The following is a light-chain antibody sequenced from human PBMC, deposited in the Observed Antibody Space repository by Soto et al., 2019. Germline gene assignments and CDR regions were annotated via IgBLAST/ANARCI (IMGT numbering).Light chain of an antibody. J-gene: IGLJ1*01. Sequence: QSVLTQPASVSGSPGQSIAISCTGVRTDVADGYDYVSWYQQHPGQAPQLIIYDVSNRPSGVSDRFSGSKSGNTASLTISGLQAEDEAEYYCTSYTSSTPFDVFGTGNKVTVL. V-gene: IGLV2-14*03. CDR3: TSYTSSTPFDV. CDR2: DVS. CDR1: RTDVADGYDY.